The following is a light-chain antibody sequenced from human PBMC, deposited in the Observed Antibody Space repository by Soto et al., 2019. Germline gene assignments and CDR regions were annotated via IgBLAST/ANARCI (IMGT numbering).Light chain of an antibody. CDR3: LLYYGGQMGV. CDR1: TGAVTSGYY. CDR2: STS. Sequence: QAVVTQEPSLTVSPGGTVTLTCASSTGAVTSGYYPNWFQQKPGQAPRALIYSTSNKYSWTPARFSGSLLGGKAALTLSGEQPEDEAEYYCLLYYGGQMGVFGGGTKLTVL. V-gene: IGLV7-43*01. J-gene: IGLJ2*01.